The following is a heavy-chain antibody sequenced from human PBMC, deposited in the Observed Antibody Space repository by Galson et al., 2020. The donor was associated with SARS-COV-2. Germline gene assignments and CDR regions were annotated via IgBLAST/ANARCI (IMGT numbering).Heavy chain of an antibody. Sequence: GGSLRLSCAASGFTFNNYAIHWVRQAPGKGLEWLALISYEGSIKVYADTVKGRSAISRDTSKNAVYLQVSTLRPEDTAIYYCAKVSPQFQLGSYWYFDLWGRGTLVTVSS. V-gene: IGHV3-30*18. CDR3: AKVSPQFQLGSYWYFDL. CDR1: GFTFNNYA. J-gene: IGHJ2*01. D-gene: IGHD2-21*01. CDR2: ISYEGSIK.